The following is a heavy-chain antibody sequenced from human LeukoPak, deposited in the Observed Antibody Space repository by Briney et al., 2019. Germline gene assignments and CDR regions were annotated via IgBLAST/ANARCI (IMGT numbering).Heavy chain of an antibody. CDR3: ARDGRLTTFDY. D-gene: IGHD4/OR15-4a*01. CDR1: GFTFSTYA. CDR2: IRDSGVGT. J-gene: IGHJ4*02. V-gene: IGHV3-23*01. Sequence: GGSLRLSCAASGFTFSTYAMSWVRQAPGKGLEWVSAIRDSGVGTYYADSVRGRFTISRDNSKYTMFLQMNSLRAEDTAVYYCARDGRLTTFDYWGQGTLVTVSS.